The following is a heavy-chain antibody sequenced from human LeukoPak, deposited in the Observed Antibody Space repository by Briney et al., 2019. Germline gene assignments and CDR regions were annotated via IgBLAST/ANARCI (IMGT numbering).Heavy chain of an antibody. CDR2: IYTSGSP. CDR3: ARRLAGYDILTAPLLWFGEFDY. Sequence: PSETLSLTCTVSGASLSTSYWTWIRQPAGKGLEWIGRIYTSGSPNYNPSLRSRVTMSVDTSKNEFSLKLSSVTAADTAVYYCARRLAGYDILTAPLLWFGEFDYWGQGTLVTVSS. J-gene: IGHJ4*02. CDR1: GASLSTSY. V-gene: IGHV4-4*07. D-gene: IGHD3-10*01.